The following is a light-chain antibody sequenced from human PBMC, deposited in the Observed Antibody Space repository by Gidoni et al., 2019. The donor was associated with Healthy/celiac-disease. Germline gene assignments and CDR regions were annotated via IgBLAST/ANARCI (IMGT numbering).Light chain of an antibody. CDR1: TGAVTSGYY. V-gene: IGLV7-43*01. J-gene: IGLJ3*02. CDR2: STS. CDR3: LLYYGGAQV. Sequence: QTVVTQEPSLTGYPGGTVTLTCASSTGAVTSGYYPNWFQQKPGQAPRALISSTSNKPSWTPARFSGSLLGGKAALTLSGVQPDDEAEYYCLLYYGGAQVFGGGTKLTVL.